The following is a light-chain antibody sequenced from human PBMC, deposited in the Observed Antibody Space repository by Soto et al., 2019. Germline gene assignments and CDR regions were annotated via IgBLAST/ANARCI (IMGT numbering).Light chain of an antibody. CDR1: QGIIDY. CDR3: QKYDTAPQT. V-gene: IGKV1-27*01. CDR2: AAS. Sequence: DIPMTQSPSSLSASVGDIVTITCRASQGIIDYLAWYQQRPGKVPKLLIYAASTLQTGVPSRFSGSGAGTDFTLTISSLQPEDVGTYYCQKYDTAPQTFGQGTRVEIK. J-gene: IGKJ1*01.